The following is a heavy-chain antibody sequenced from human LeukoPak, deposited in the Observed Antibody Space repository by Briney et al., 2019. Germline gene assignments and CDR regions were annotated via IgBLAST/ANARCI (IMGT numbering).Heavy chain of an antibody. Sequence: SQTLSLTCTVSGGSISSGSYYWSWIRQPAGKGLEWIGRIHTSGSTNYNPSLKSRVTISVDTSKNQFSLKLSSVTAADTAVYYCARIPSYYYYMDVWGKGTTVTVSS. V-gene: IGHV4-61*02. CDR2: IHTSGST. CDR1: GGSISSGSYY. CDR3: ARIPSYYYYMDV. J-gene: IGHJ6*03.